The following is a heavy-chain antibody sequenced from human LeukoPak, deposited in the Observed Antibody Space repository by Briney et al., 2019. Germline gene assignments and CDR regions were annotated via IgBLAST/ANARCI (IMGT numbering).Heavy chain of an antibody. Sequence: GSLRLSCAASGFTLTNYVVSWVRQAPGKGLEWIGSIYYSGSTYYNPSLKSRVTISIDTSKNQFYLKLSSLTAADTAVYFCARRDDSSGYHKIFDYWGPGTLVTVSS. CDR2: IYYSGST. CDR1: GFTLTNYV. V-gene: IGHV4-39*01. J-gene: IGHJ4*02. CDR3: ARRDDSSGYHKIFDY. D-gene: IGHD3-22*01.